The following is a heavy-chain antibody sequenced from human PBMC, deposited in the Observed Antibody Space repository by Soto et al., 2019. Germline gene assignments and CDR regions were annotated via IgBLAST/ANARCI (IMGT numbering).Heavy chain of an antibody. CDR1: RYTFTSYY. CDR3: ARDPIYYDFWSGSDGAFDI. J-gene: IGHJ3*02. Sequence: ASVKVSCKASRYTFTSYYMHWVRQAPGQGLEWMGIINPSGGSTSYAQKFQGRVTMTRDTSTSTVYMELSSLRSEDTAVYYCARDPIYYDFWSGSDGAFDIWGQGTMVTVSS. D-gene: IGHD3-3*01. V-gene: IGHV1-46*01. CDR2: INPSGGST.